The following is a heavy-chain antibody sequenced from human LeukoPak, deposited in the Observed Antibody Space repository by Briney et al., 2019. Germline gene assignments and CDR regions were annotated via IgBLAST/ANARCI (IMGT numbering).Heavy chain of an antibody. D-gene: IGHD3-9*01. CDR3: ARASAYYDSLTGYSYFFDY. V-gene: IGHV4-4*02. Sequence: SETLSLTCAVSGGSISSSNWWSWVRQPPGKGLEWIGEIYHSGSTNYNPSLKSRVTISVDKSKNQFSLKLTSATAADTAVYYCARASAYYDSLTGYSYFFDYWGQGTLVTVSS. CDR1: GGSISSSNW. J-gene: IGHJ4*02. CDR2: IYHSGST.